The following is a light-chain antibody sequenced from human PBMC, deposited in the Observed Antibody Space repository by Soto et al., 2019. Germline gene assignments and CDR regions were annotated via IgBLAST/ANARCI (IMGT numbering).Light chain of an antibody. Sequence: IQMTQSPSSLSASVGDRVTITCRASQDIRKDLAWYQQKPGKAPQILVYGASTLQTGVASRFSGSGSATDFTLTISSLQPEDSAAYYCLQDYNYPFTFGQGTKVDIK. CDR2: GAS. V-gene: IGKV1-6*01. CDR1: QDIRKD. CDR3: LQDYNYPFT. J-gene: IGKJ2*01.